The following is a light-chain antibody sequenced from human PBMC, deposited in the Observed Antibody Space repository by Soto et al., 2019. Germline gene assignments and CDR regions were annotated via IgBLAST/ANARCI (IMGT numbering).Light chain of an antibody. V-gene: IGLV2-8*01. CDR2: EFS. Sequence: QSALTQPPSASGSPGQSVTISCTGTSSDIGAYNYVSWYQQHPGKAPKLMIYEFSKRPSGVPDRFSGSKSGNTASLTFSGLQAEDESDYYCSSYAGSNTWVFGGGTKVTVL. CDR1: SSDIGAYNY. J-gene: IGLJ3*02. CDR3: SSYAGSNTWV.